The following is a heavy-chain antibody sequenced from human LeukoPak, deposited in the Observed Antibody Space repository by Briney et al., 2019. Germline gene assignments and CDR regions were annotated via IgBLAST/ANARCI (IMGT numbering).Heavy chain of an antibody. CDR3: AREYYYDSSGYYYRLFDY. CDR1: GYTFTGYY. CDR2: INPNSGGT. J-gene: IGHJ4*02. D-gene: IGHD3-22*01. V-gene: IGHV1-2*02. Sequence: ASVKVSCKASGYTFTGYYMHWVRQAPGQGLEWMGWINPNSGGTNYAQKFQGRVTMTRDTSISTAYMELSRLRSDDTAVYYCAREYYYDSSGYYYRLFDYWGQGTLVTVSS.